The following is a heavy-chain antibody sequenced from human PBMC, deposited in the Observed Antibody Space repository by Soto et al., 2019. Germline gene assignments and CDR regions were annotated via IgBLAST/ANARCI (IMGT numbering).Heavy chain of an antibody. CDR2: INSDGSTT. Sequence: TGGSLRLSCAASGFTFSGYWMHWVRQAPGKGLVWVSRINSDGSTTSYADSVKGRFTISRDNAKNTLYLQMDSLRAEDTAVYYCASAKIGDYFQVYWGQGTLVTVSS. D-gene: IGHD4-17*01. V-gene: IGHV3-74*01. CDR1: GFTFSGYW. CDR3: ASAKIGDYFQVY. J-gene: IGHJ4*02.